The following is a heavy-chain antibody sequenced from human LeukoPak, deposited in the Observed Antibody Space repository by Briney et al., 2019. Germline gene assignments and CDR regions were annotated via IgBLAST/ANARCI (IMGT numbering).Heavy chain of an antibody. CDR1: GYTFTSYY. Sequence: ASVKVSCKVSGYTFTSYYMHWVRQAPGQGLEWMGIINPSGGSTSYAQKFQGRVTMTRDTSTSTVYMELSSLRSEDTAVYYCARDEGSGTARYYFDYWGQGTLVTVSS. J-gene: IGHJ4*02. CDR2: INPSGGST. CDR3: ARDEGSGTARYYFDY. D-gene: IGHD5-18*01. V-gene: IGHV1-46*01.